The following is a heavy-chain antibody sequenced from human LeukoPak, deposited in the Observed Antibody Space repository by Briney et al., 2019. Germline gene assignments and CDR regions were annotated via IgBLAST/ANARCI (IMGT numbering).Heavy chain of an antibody. Sequence: PGGSLRLSCAASGFTFDDYSMHWVRQAPGKGLEWVSGISWNSGSKGYAASVKGRFTFSSDNHNKYLYLQMNNLRDEDTALYYCATNLLMGGYCYGFGYWAQGTLVTVPS. CDR2: ISWNSGSK. D-gene: IGHD5-18*01. J-gene: IGHJ4*02. CDR1: GFTFDDYS. CDR3: ATNLLMGGYCYGFGY. V-gene: IGHV3-9*01.